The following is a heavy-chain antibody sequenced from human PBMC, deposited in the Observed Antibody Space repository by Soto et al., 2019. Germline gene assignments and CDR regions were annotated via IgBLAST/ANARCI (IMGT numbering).Heavy chain of an antibody. Sequence: PGGSLRLSCAASGFTFSNYAMHWVRQAPGKGLEWVAVIWYDGSNKYYADSVKGRFTISRDNSKNTLYLQMNSLRAEDTAVYYCAKDRRRYSYGLVGYYYGMDVWGQGTTVTVSS. CDR2: IWYDGSNK. CDR3: AKDRRRYSYGLVGYYYGMDV. V-gene: IGHV3-30*02. J-gene: IGHJ6*02. CDR1: GFTFSNYA. D-gene: IGHD5-18*01.